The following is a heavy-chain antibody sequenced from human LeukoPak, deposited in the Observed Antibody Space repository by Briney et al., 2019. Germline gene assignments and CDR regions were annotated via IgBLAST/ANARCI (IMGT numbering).Heavy chain of an antibody. J-gene: IGHJ5*02. CDR3: ARGGSFWSGYPKWFDP. Sequence: ASVKVSCKASGYTFVGYDMHWVRQAPGQGLEWMGWINPNRDGTDYAQKFQGRVTMTTDTSISTVYMELSSLRSDDTAVYYCARGGSFWSGYPKWFDPWGQGTLVTVSS. V-gene: IGHV1-2*02. CDR2: INPNRDGT. D-gene: IGHD3-3*01. CDR1: GYTFVGYD.